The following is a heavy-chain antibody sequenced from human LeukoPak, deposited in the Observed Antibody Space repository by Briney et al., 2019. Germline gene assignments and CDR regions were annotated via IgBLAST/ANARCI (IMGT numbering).Heavy chain of an antibody. J-gene: IGHJ5*02. CDR2: MNPKSGNT. CDR3: ARNPLWFGELLVAFDP. V-gene: IGHV1-8*01. D-gene: IGHD3-10*01. Sequence: GASVKVSCKASGYTFTSYDINWVRQATGQGLEWMGWMNPKSGNTGYAQKFQGRVTMTRNTSISTAYMELSSLRSEDTAVYYCARNPLWFGELLVAFDPWGQGTLVTVSS. CDR1: GYTFTSYD.